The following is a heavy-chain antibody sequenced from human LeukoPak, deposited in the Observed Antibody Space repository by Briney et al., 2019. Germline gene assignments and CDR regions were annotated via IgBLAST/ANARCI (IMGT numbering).Heavy chain of an antibody. CDR3: AIVVKGTGDRNYYYYGMDV. J-gene: IGHJ6*02. CDR1: GGSISSSSYY. V-gene: IGHV4-39*07. CDR2: IYYSGST. D-gene: IGHD7-27*01. Sequence: PSETLSLTCTVSGGSISSSSYYWGWIRQPPGKGLEWIGSIYYSGSTYYNPSLKSRVTISVDTSKNQFSLKLSSVTAADTAVYYCAIVVKGTGDRNYYYYGMDVWGQGTTVTVSS.